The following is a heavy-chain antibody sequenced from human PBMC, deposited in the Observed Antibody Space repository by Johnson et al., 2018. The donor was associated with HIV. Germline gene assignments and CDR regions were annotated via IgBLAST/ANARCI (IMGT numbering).Heavy chain of an antibody. CDR1: GFTFSSYD. D-gene: IGHD3-22*01. Sequence: VQLVESGGALVQPGGSLRLSCAASGFTFSSYDMHWVRQTTGKGLESVSGIGTAGDTYYPGSVKGRFTISRENAKNSLYLQMNSLRAEDTAVYYCAKTITMIGRFDAFDIWGQGTMVTVSS. CDR2: IGTAGDT. V-gene: IGHV3-13*01. CDR3: AKTITMIGRFDAFDI. J-gene: IGHJ3*02.